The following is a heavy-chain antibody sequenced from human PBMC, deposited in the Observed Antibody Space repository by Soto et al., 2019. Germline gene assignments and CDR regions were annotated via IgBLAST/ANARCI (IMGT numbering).Heavy chain of an antibody. CDR1: GYSFTIYW. D-gene: IGHD3-22*01. CDR2: IYPGDSDT. V-gene: IGHV5-51*01. CDR3: ARRSTPEYYYDSSGLYYFDY. J-gene: IGHJ4*02. Sequence: PGESLKISCKGSGYSFTIYWIGWVRQMPGKGLEWMGIIYPGDSDTRYSPSFQGQVTISADKSISTAYLQWSSLKASDTAMYYCARRSTPEYYYDSSGLYYFDYWGQGTLVTVSS.